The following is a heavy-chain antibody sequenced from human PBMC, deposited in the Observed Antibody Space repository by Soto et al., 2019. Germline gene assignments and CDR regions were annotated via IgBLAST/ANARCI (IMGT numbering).Heavy chain of an antibody. Sequence: EVQLLESGGGLVQPGGSLRLSCAASGFKFSTYAMNWVRQAPGKGLEWVSGVTGSGGSTSYTESVRGRFSISRDNSGNIVSLQMNSLRAEDTAVYFCAKGEQWLVEGAIDFWGQGTLVAVSS. CDR2: VTGSGGST. D-gene: IGHD6-19*01. CDR1: GFKFSTYA. V-gene: IGHV3-23*01. J-gene: IGHJ4*02. CDR3: AKGEQWLVEGAIDF.